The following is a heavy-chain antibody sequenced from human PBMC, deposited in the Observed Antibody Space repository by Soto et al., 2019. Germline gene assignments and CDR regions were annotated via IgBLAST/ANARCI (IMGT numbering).Heavy chain of an antibody. J-gene: IGHJ5*02. V-gene: IGHV1-3*01. CDR3: ARGVGYDLYFWFDP. Sequence: QVQLVQSGAEVKKPGASVKVSCKASGYTFTSYAMHWVRQAPGQRLEWMGWINAGNGNTKYSQKFQGRVTITRDTSASTAYMELSSLRSEDTAVYYCARGVGYDLYFWFDPWGQGTLVTVSS. CDR1: GYTFTSYA. CDR2: INAGNGNT. D-gene: IGHD5-12*01.